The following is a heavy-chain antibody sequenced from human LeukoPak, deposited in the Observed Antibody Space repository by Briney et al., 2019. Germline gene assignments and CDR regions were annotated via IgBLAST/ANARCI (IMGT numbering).Heavy chain of an antibody. D-gene: IGHD1-26*01. CDR2: IYPGDSDT. CDR3: ARHDSGSYHSDFQH. CDR1: VYSFTSYW. V-gene: IGHV5-51*01. Sequence: KPGNPPKIYCKGSVYSFTSYWIGWGGYIHVKCLDWIGIIYPGDSDTRYSPSFQGQVTISADKSISTAYLQWSSLKASDTAMYYCARHDSGSYHSDFQHWGQGTLVTVSS. J-gene: IGHJ1*01.